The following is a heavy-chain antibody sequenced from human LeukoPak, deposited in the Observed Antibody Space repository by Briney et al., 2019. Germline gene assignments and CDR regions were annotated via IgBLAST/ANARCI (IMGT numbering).Heavy chain of an antibody. J-gene: IGHJ4*02. CDR1: GGSISSGGYY. D-gene: IGHD1-20*01. CDR3: ARGSWDNWNYFDY. V-gene: IGHV4-61*02. Sequence: SQTLSLTCTVSGGSISSGGYYWSWIRQPAGKGLEWIGRIYTDGSTNYNSSLKSRVTITVDTSKNLFSLRLSSVTAADTAVYYCARGSWDNWNYFDYWGQGTLVTVSS. CDR2: IYTDGST.